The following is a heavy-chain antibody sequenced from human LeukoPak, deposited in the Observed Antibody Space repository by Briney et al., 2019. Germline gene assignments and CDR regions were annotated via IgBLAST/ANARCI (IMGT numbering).Heavy chain of an antibody. CDR3: ARCPSPGWFDP. CDR2: IYYSGST. J-gene: IGHJ5*02. Sequence: PSQTLSLTCTVYGGSISSDDYYWSWIRQPPGKGLEWIGFIYYSGSTYYKPSLKSRVTISMDTSKNQFSLRLSSVTAADTAVYYCARCPSPGWFDPWGQGTLVTVSS. CDR1: GGSISSDDYY. V-gene: IGHV4-30-4*08.